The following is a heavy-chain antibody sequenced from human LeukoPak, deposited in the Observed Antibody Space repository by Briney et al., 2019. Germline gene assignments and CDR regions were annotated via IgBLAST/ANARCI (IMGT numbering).Heavy chain of an antibody. CDR1: GFTFGFTFRSFW. CDR3: TTLSFVWFGDDY. J-gene: IGHJ4*02. V-gene: IGHV3-15*01. D-gene: IGHD3-10*01. CDR2: IKRKIDGETT. Sequence: PGGSLRLSCTASGFTFGFTFRSFWMSWVRQAPGKGLEWVGRIKRKIDGETTDYAAPVKGRFTITRDDSKSTLYLQMNSLKSEDTAVYYCTTLSFVWFGDDYWGQGTLVTVPS.